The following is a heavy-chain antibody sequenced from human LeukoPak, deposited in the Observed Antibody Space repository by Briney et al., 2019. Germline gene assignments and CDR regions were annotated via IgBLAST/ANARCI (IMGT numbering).Heavy chain of an antibody. J-gene: IGHJ6*02. CDR1: GFTFSSYA. V-gene: IGHV3-23*01. Sequence: GGSLRLSCAASGFTFSSYAMSWVRQAPGKGLEWVSAISGSGGSTYYADSVKGRFTISRDNSKNTLYLQMNGLRAEDTAVYYCARRATKPYYYGMDVWGQGTTVTVSS. D-gene: IGHD1-26*01. CDR2: ISGSGGST. CDR3: ARRATKPYYYGMDV.